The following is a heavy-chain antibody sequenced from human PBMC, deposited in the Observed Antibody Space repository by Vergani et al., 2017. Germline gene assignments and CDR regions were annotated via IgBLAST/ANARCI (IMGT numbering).Heavy chain of an antibody. J-gene: IGHJ6*03. D-gene: IGHD2-2*01. Sequence: EVQLLESGGGLVQPGGSLRLSCAASGFTFSSYAMSWVRSAPGKGLEWVSAISGSGGSTYYADSVKGRFTISRDNSKNTLYLQMNSLRAEDTAVYYCAKGGVCSSTSCYPYYYYYMDVWGKGTTVTVSS. V-gene: IGHV3-23*01. CDR2: ISGSGGST. CDR3: AKGGVCSSTSCYPYYYYYMDV. CDR1: GFTFSSYA.